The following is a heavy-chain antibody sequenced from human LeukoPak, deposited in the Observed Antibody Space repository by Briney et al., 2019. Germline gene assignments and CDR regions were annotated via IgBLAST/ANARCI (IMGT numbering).Heavy chain of an antibody. CDR2: ISSSGTTI. V-gene: IGHV3-11*04. CDR1: GFTFSDYY. Sequence: GGSLRLSCAASGFTFSDYYMSWIRQAPGKGLEWVSYISSSGTTIYYADSVKGRFTISRDNSKNTLYLQMNSLRAEDTAVYYCAKDRRPVGYCSSTSCSYYFDYWGQGTLVTVSS. J-gene: IGHJ4*02. D-gene: IGHD2-2*01. CDR3: AKDRRPVGYCSSTSCSYYFDY.